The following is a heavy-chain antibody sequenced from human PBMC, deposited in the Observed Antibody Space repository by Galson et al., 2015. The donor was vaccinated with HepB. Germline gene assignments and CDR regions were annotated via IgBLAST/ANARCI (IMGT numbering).Heavy chain of an antibody. CDR2: ISWNSGSI. CDR1: GFTFDDYA. V-gene: IGHV3-9*01. Sequence: SLRLSCAASGFTFDDYAVHWVRQAPGKGLEWVSGISWNSGSIGYADSVKGRFTISRDNAKNSLYLQMNSLRAEDTALYYCAKDTKWFGELPNAFDIWGQGTMVTVSS. J-gene: IGHJ3*02. CDR3: AKDTKWFGELPNAFDI. D-gene: IGHD3-10*01.